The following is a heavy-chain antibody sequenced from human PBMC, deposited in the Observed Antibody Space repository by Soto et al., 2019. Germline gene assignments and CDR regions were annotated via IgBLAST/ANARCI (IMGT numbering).Heavy chain of an antibody. CDR1: GFTFINYA. V-gene: IGHV3-23*01. Sequence: EVQLLESGGGLVQPGGSLRLSCAASGFTFINYAMNWVRQAPGKELEWVSAISGSGGSTYYADSVKGRFTISRDNSKNTLYLQMNSLRAEDTAVYYCAKESYSSGSYLPDWWGQGTLVTVSS. CDR3: AKESYSSGSYLPDW. CDR2: ISGSGGST. D-gene: IGHD1-26*01. J-gene: IGHJ4*02.